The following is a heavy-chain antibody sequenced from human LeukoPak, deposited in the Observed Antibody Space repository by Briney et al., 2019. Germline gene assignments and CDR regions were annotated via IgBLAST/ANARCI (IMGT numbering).Heavy chain of an antibody. CDR1: GYSISSGYY. CDR2: IYHSGST. Sequence: SETLSLTCTVSGYSISSGYYWGWIRQPPGKGLEWIGSIYHSGSTYYNPSLKSRVTISVDTSKNQFSLKLSSVTAADTAVYYCARYRRHGSGYPLNFDYWGQGTLVTVSS. CDR3: ARYRRHGSGYPLNFDY. J-gene: IGHJ4*02. V-gene: IGHV4-38-2*02. D-gene: IGHD3-3*01.